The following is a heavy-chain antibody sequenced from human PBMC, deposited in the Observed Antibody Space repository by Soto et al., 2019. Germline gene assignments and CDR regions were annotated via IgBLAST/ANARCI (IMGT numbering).Heavy chain of an antibody. CDR1: GGSISSGGYY. D-gene: IGHD5-12*01. CDR2: IYYSGST. CDR3: ASDSGYDLEAYYFDY. J-gene: IGHJ4*02. Sequence: SETLSLTCTVSGGSISSGGYYWSWIRQHPGKGLEWIGYIYYSGSTYYNPSLKSRVTISVDTSKNQFSLKLSSVTAADTAVYYCASDSGYDLEAYYFDYWGQGTLVTVSS. V-gene: IGHV4-31*03.